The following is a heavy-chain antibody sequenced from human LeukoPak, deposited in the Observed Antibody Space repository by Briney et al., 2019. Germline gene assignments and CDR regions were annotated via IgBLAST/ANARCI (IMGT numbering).Heavy chain of an antibody. Sequence: ASVKVSCKASGYTFTSYSLNWVRQAPGQGLEWMGWISTYNGNTNYAEKLQGRATMTTDTSTSTAYMELRNLRSDDTAVYYCAKDRWRDGSSSFDNWGQGTLVTVSS. CDR3: AKDRWRDGSSSFDN. CDR1: GYTFTSYS. CDR2: ISTYNGNT. J-gene: IGHJ4*02. D-gene: IGHD6-6*01. V-gene: IGHV1-18*01.